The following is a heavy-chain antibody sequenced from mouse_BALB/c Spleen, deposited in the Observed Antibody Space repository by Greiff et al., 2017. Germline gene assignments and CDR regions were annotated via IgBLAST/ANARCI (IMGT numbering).Heavy chain of an antibody. J-gene: IGHJ2*01. CDR1: GYTFTSYT. CDR2: INPSSGYT. CDR3: AREGSYLYFDY. V-gene: IGHV1-4*01. Sequence: VQLQQSGAELARPGASVKLSCKASGYTFTSYTMHWVKQRPGQGLEWIGYINPSSGYTNYNQKFKDKATLTADKSSSTAYMQLSSLTSEDSAVCYCAREGSYLYFDYWGQGTTLTVSS. D-gene: IGHD2-12*01.